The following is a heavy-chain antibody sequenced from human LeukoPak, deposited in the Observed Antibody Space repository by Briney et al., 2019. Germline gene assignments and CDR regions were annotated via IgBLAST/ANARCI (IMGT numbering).Heavy chain of an antibody. CDR2: IYYSGST. V-gene: IGHV4-39*01. CDR3: ARLLHDSRGYYYFDY. CDR1: GGYISSRSHY. J-gene: IGHJ4*02. Sequence: PSETLSLTCSVSGGYISSRSHYWGWIRQPPGKGLEWIGSIYYSGSTYDNPSLKSRVTISVDTSKNQFSLKLSSVTAADTAVYYCARLLHDSRGYYYFDYWGQGTLVTVSS. D-gene: IGHD3-22*01.